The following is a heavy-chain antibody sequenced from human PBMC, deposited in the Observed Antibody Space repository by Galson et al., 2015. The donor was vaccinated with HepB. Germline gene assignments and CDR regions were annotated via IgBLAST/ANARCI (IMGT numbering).Heavy chain of an antibody. Sequence: SCKASGYTFSTYSITWVRQAPGQGLEWMGWISPYNGNRNYTQKLQGRVTLTTDTSTSTAYMELRSLRSDDTAVYYCARGALVVVVGATQNNWFGPWGQGTLVTVSS. D-gene: IGHD2-15*01. CDR2: ISPYNGNR. V-gene: IGHV1-18*01. CDR3: ARGALVVVVGATQNNWFGP. J-gene: IGHJ5*02. CDR1: GYTFSTYS.